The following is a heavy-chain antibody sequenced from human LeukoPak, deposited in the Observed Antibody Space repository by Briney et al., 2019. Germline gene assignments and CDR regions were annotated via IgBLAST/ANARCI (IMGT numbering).Heavy chain of an antibody. CDR1: GGTFSSYA. J-gene: IGHJ4*02. D-gene: IGHD6-13*01. V-gene: IGHV1-69*10. CDR3: ASIYRSSWPGNFDY. CDR2: NIPILGTA. Sequence: SVKVSCKASGGTFSSYAISWVRQAPGQGLEWMGGNIPILGTANYAQKFQGRVTITADKSTSTAYMELSSLRSEDTAVYYCASIYRSSWPGNFDYWGQGTLVTVSS.